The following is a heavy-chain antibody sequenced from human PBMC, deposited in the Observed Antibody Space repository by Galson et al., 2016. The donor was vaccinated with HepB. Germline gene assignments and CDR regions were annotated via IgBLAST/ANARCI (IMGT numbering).Heavy chain of an antibody. V-gene: IGHV1-3*01. CDR1: GYTFTNYA. CDR2: INAGKGNT. CDR3: ARGFPAATIDY. Sequence: SVKVSCKASGYTFTNYAMHWVRQAPGQRLEWMGWINAGKGNTKYSQKFQGRVTITWDTSASTAYMDLSSLRSEDTAVYYCARGFPAATIDYWGQGTLVTVSS. J-gene: IGHJ4*02. D-gene: IGHD2-2*01.